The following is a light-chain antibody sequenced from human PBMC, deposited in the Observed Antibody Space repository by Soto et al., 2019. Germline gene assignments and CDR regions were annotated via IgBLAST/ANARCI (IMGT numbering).Light chain of an antibody. CDR3: QQYGSSPLT. CDR1: QSVDSDD. CDR2: GGS. Sequence: EVVLTQSPGTLSLSPGERATLSCRASQSVDSDDLAWYQQKPGQAPRLLIFGGSFRATGVPDRFSGSQSGTDFTLTISGLEPEDFAVYYCQQYGSSPLTFGGGTKV. V-gene: IGKV3-20*01. J-gene: IGKJ4*01.